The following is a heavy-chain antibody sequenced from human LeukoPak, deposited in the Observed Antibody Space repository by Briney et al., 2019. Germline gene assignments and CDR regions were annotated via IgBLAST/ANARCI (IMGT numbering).Heavy chain of an antibody. Sequence: PGGSLRLSCAASGFIFSSYVMSWVRQAPGKGLEWVSGIGGSGGSTYYADSVKGRFTLSRDNSKNTVFLQMNSLRAEDTAVYYCAKNYGGGATMVGYWGQGTLVTVSS. D-gene: IGHD4/OR15-4a*01. J-gene: IGHJ4*02. CDR1: GFIFSSYV. V-gene: IGHV3-23*01. CDR2: IGGSGGST. CDR3: AKNYGGGATMVGY.